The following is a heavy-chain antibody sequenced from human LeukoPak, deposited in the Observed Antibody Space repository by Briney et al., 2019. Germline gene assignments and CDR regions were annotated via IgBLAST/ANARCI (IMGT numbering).Heavy chain of an antibody. CDR2: ISSSSSYT. CDR1: GFTFSSYI. V-gene: IGHV3-21*01. Sequence: GGSLRLSCAASGFTFSSYILNWVRQAPGKGLEWVASISSSSSYTYYADSVKARFTISRDNAKNSLFLQMNSLRAEDTAVYYCATDLEVPAAKYFDYWGQGTLVTVSS. CDR3: ATDLEVPAAKYFDY. J-gene: IGHJ4*02. D-gene: IGHD2-2*01.